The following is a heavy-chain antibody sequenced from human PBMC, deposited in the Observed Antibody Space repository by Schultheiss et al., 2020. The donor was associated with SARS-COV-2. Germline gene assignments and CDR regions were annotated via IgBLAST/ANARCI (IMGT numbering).Heavy chain of an antibody. CDR2: ISGSGSTA. CDR1: SFTFSAYA. J-gene: IGHJ6*02. V-gene: IGHV3-23*01. Sequence: GESLKISCAPSSFTFSAYAMTWVRQAPGKGLEWVSTISGSGSTAYYVDSVKGRFTISRDNSKNTLYLQMNGLRAEDTAVYYCAKDLGAYYYYYGMDVWGQGTSVTVSS. CDR3: AKDLGAYYYYYGMDV. D-gene: IGHD3-16*01.